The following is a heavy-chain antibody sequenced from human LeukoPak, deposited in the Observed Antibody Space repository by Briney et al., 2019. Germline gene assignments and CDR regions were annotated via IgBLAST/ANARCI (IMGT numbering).Heavy chain of an antibody. CDR3: AKGLKTAVGPYKGYHYYMDV. CDR2: ISSSSSYI. J-gene: IGHJ6*03. Sequence: GGSLRLSCAASGFTFSSYSMNWVRQAPGKGLEWVSSISSSSSYIYYADSVKGRFTISRDNAKNSPYLQMNSLRAEDTAIYYCAKGLKTAVGPYKGYHYYMDVWGKGTTVTVSS. D-gene: IGHD5-18*01. CDR1: GFTFSSYS. V-gene: IGHV3-21*04.